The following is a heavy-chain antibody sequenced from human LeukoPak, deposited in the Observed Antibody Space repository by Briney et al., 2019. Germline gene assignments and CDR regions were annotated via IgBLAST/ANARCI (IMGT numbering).Heavy chain of an antibody. CDR1: GYTFTSYG. CDR2: ISAYNGNA. CDR3: AREPDLMGAFDY. J-gene: IGHJ4*02. D-gene: IGHD1-26*01. V-gene: IGHV1-18*01. Sequence: ASVKVSCKASGYTFTSYGISWVRQAPGQGLEWMGWISAYNGNANYAQKLQGRVTMTTDTSTSTAYMELRSLRSDDTAVYYCAREPDLMGAFDYWGQGTLVTVSS.